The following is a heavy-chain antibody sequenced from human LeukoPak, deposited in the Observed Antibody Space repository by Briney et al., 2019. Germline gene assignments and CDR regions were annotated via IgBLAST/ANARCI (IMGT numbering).Heavy chain of an antibody. CDR3: ARDESLRH. V-gene: IGHV1-69*04. Sequence: ASVKVSCKASEGTFSSYAISWVRQAPGQGLEWMGRIIPILGIANYAQKFQGRVTMTSDTSTSTVYMELSSLTSEDTAIYYCARDESLRHWGQGTLVTVSS. J-gene: IGHJ4*02. CDR2: IIPILGIA. CDR1: EGTFSSYA.